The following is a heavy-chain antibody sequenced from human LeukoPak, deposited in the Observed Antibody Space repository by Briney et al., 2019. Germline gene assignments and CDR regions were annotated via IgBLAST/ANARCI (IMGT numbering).Heavy chain of an antibody. CDR1: GFTFSVYY. CDR3: ARSGQWLVKRYFDY. Sequence: PGGSLRLSCAASGFTFSVYYMSWMRQAPGKGLEWVSYISSSSSYTNYTDSVKGRFTISRDNAKNSLYLQMNSLRAEDTAVYYCARSGQWLVKRYFDYWGQGTLVTVSS. CDR2: ISSSSSYT. V-gene: IGHV3-11*03. D-gene: IGHD6-19*01. J-gene: IGHJ4*02.